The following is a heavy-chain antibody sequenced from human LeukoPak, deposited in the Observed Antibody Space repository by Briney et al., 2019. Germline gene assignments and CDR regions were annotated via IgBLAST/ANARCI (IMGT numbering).Heavy chain of an antibody. D-gene: IGHD2-15*01. J-gene: IGHJ6*03. V-gene: IGHV3-23*01. Sequence: GGSLRLSCAASRFTFSSYAMNWVRQAPGKGLEWVSGISGRGGSTDYADSVKGRFTISRDNSKNTLYLQMNSLRAEDTAVYYCAKDGWVTKILYYMDVWGKGTTVTISS. CDR3: AKDGWVTKILYYMDV. CDR2: ISGRGGST. CDR1: RFTFSSYA.